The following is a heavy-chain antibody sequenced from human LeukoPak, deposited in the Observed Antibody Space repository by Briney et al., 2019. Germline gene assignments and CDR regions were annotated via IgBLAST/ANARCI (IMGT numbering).Heavy chain of an antibody. CDR1: GYSFTSYW. J-gene: IGHJ3*02. D-gene: IGHD2-21*01. Sequence: PGESLKISCKGSGYSFTSYWIGWVRQMPGEGLEWMGIIYPGDSDTRYSPSFQGQATISADKSISTAFLQWSSLKASDSAMYYCASLRSYSDAFDIWGQGTMVTVSS. V-gene: IGHV5-51*01. CDR2: IYPGDSDT. CDR3: ASLRSYSDAFDI.